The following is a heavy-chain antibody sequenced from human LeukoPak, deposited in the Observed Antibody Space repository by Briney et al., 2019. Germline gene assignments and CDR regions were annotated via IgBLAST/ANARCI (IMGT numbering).Heavy chain of an antibody. CDR1: GGSFSGYY. V-gene: IGHV4-34*01. J-gene: IGHJ4*02. Sequence: SETLSLTCAVSGGSFSGYYWTWIRQPPGKGLEWIGEINHSGSANYNPSLMSRVTISLDTSKNQFSLKLSSVTAADTAVYYCARVTMGYYYDSSGYYTNDYYFDYWGQGTLVTVSS. D-gene: IGHD3-22*01. CDR3: ARVTMGYYYDSSGYYTNDYYFDY. CDR2: INHSGSA.